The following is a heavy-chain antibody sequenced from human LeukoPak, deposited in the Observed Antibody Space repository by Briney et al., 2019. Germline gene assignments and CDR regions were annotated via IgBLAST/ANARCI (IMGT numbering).Heavy chain of an antibody. CDR3: AKGSVYGSGSYFPD. D-gene: IGHD3-10*01. CDR1: GFTFSSYA. Sequence: GGSLRLSCAASGFTFSSYAMSWVRQPPGKGLEWVSAISGAGDSAYYADSVEGRFTISRDKSKNTLYLQMNSLRAEDTALYYCAKGSVYGSGSYFPDWGQGTLVTVSS. J-gene: IGHJ4*02. V-gene: IGHV3-23*01. CDR2: ISGAGDSA.